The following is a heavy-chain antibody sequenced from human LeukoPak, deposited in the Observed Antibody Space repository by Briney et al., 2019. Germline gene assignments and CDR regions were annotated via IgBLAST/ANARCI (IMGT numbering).Heavy chain of an antibody. CDR1: GYTFTTYP. Sequence: GASVKVSCETSGYTFTTYPINWVRQAPGQGLEWMGWINPNSGGTNYAQKFQGRVTMTRDTSISTAYMELSRLRSDDTAVYYCARVKRRDYGGNKDYFDYWGQGTLVTVSS. CDR3: ARVKRRDYGGNKDYFDY. CDR2: INPNSGGT. V-gene: IGHV1-2*02. J-gene: IGHJ4*02. D-gene: IGHD4-23*01.